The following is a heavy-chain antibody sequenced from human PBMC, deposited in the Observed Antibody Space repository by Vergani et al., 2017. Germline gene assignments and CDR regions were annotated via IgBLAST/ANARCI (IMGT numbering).Heavy chain of an antibody. CDR1: GGSISSSSYY. J-gene: IGHJ6*02. Sequence: QLQLQESGPGLVKPSGTLSLTCTVSGGSISSSSYYWGWIRQPPGKGLEWIGSIYYSGSTYYNPSLKSRVTISVDTSKNKFSLELSSVTAADTAVYYCARHLAYCGGDCYPYYYGMDVWGQGTTVTVSS. D-gene: IGHD2-21*02. CDR2: IYYSGST. V-gene: IGHV4-39*01. CDR3: ARHLAYCGGDCYPYYYGMDV.